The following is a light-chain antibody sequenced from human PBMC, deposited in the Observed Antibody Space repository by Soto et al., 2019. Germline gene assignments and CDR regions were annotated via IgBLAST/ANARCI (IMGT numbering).Light chain of an antibody. CDR3: QQYNIYPWT. J-gene: IGKJ1*01. Sequence: DIQMTQSPSTLSGSVGDTVTVTCRASQSVSGWLAWYQQKPGKAPKLLIYKASTLESGVPSNFSGSGSGTEFTLTISSLQPEDFATYYCQQYNIYPWTFGQGGKVDI. CDR2: KAS. V-gene: IGKV1-5*03. CDR1: QSVSGW.